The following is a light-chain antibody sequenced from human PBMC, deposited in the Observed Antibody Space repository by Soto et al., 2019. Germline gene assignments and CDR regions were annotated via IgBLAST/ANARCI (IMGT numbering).Light chain of an antibody. Sequence: QTVVTQEPSFSVSPGGTVTLTCGLSSGSVSTSYYPSWFQQTPGQTPRTLIYSTNTRSSGVPDRFSGSILGNKAALTITGAQADDESDYYCVLYMCSGSWVFGGGTKLTVL. J-gene: IGLJ3*02. CDR1: SGSVSTSYY. V-gene: IGLV8-61*01. CDR3: VLYMCSGSWV. CDR2: STN.